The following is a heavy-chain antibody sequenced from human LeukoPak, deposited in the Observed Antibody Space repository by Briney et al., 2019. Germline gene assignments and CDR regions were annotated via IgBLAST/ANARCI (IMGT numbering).Heavy chain of an antibody. CDR2: ISRSSTTI. CDR3: ARMVAVGTTYYDY. V-gene: IGHV3-48*01. D-gene: IGHD1-26*01. J-gene: IGHJ4*02. CDR1: GFTLSGYF. Sequence: GGSLRLSCAASGFTLSGYFMNWVRQAPGKGLEWVSYISRSSTTIYYAGAVKGRFTISRDNAKNSLYLQMNSLRAEDTAVYYCARMVAVGTTYYDYWGQGTLVTVSS.